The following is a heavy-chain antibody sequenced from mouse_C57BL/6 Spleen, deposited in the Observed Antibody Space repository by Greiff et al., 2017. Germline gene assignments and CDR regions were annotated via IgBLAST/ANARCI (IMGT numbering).Heavy chain of an antibody. D-gene: IGHD4-1*01. CDR1: GFTFSSYT. Sequence: EVQGVESGGGLVKPGGSLKLSCAASGFTFSSYTMSWVRQTPEKRLEWVATISGGGGNTYYPDRVKGRFTISRGNAENTLYLQMSSRRAEDTALYYCARRTGTSRNYFDYWGQGTTLTVSS. J-gene: IGHJ2*01. CDR2: ISGGGGNT. V-gene: IGHV5-9*01. CDR3: ARRTGTSRNYFDY.